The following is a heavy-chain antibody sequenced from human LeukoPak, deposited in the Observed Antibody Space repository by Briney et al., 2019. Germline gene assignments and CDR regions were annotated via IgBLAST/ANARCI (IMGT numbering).Heavy chain of an antibody. D-gene: IGHD3-16*01. Sequence: GGSLRLSCAASGFTFSSYAMSWVRQAPGKGLEWVSAISGSGGSTYYADSVKGRFTISRDNSKNTLYLQMNSLRAEDTAVYYCAKDLGERGWYYFDYWAREPWSPSPQ. V-gene: IGHV3-23*01. CDR1: GFTFSSYA. CDR2: ISGSGGST. J-gene: IGHJ4*02. CDR3: AKDLGERGWYYFDY.